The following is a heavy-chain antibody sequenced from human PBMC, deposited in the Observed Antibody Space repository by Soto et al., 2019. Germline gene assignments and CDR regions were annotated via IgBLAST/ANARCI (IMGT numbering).Heavy chain of an antibody. CDR1: GFTFSSYG. V-gene: IGHV3-30*18. CDR3: AKDRLRAAAGMDV. CDR2: ISYDGSNK. J-gene: IGHJ6*02. Sequence: QVQVVESGGGVVQPGRSLRLSCAASGFTFSSYGMHWVRQAPGKGLEWVAVISYDGSNKYYADSVKGRFTISRDNSKNTLYLQMNSLRAEDTAVYYCAKDRLRAAAGMDVWGQGPTVTVSS. D-gene: IGHD6-13*01.